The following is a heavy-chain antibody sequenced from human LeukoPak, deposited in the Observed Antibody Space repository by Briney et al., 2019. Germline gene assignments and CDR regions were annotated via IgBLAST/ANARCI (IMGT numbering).Heavy chain of an antibody. CDR1: GGSISSYY. J-gene: IGHJ4*02. D-gene: IGHD4-17*01. V-gene: IGHV4-59*01. Sequence: PSETLSLTCTVSGGSISSYYWSWIRQPPGKGLEWIGYIYYSGSTNYNPSLRNRVTISVDTSKNQFSLKLNSVTAADTAVYYCAGGGNSITTVTNFDYWGQGTLVTVSS. CDR3: AGGGNSITTVTNFDY. CDR2: IYYSGST.